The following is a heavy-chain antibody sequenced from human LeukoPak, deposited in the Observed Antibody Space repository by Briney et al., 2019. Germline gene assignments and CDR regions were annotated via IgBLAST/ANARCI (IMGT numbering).Heavy chain of an antibody. J-gene: IGHJ5*02. CDR3: AGSQSITMVRGVIHWFDP. CDR2: FDPEDGET. Sequence: GASVKVSCKVSGYTLTELSMHWVRQAPGKGLEWMGGFDPEDGETIYAQKFQGRVTMTEDTSTDTAYMGLSSLRSEDTAVYYCAGSQSITMVRGVIHWFDPWGQGTLVTVSS. V-gene: IGHV1-24*01. CDR1: GYTLTELS. D-gene: IGHD3-10*01.